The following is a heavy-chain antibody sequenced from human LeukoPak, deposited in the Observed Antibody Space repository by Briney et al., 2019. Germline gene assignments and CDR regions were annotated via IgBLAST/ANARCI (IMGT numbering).Heavy chain of an antibody. CDR1: GLTFINFG. CDR3: AKSRLSGINDAFDI. Sequence: GGTLRLSCAASGLTFINFGMTWVRQAPGKGLEWVSAISGSGVITFYADSVKGRFTISRDNSKNTLYLQMNSLRAEDTALYYCAKSRLSGINDAFDIWGQGTMVTVSS. J-gene: IGHJ3*02. CDR2: ISGSGVIT. D-gene: IGHD3-3*01. V-gene: IGHV3-23*01.